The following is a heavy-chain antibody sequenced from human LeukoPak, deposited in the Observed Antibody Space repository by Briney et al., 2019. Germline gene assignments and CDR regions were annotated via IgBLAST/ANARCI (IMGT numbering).Heavy chain of an antibody. Sequence: SETLSLTCTVSGGSISKYYWNWIRQPPGKGLEWIGYIYYSGSTNSNPSLKSRVTISVDTSKNQFSLKLSSVTAADTAVYYCARAGQFISARPISFDYWGQGTLVTVSS. V-gene: IGHV4-59*01. J-gene: IGHJ4*02. CDR2: IYYSGST. CDR3: ARAGQFISARPISFDY. CDR1: GGSISKYY. D-gene: IGHD6-6*01.